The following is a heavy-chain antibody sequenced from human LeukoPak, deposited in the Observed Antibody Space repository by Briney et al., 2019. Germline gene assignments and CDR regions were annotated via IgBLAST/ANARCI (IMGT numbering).Heavy chain of an antibody. CDR1: GGSISSGDYY. CDR2: IYYSGST. CDR3: ARAHYYDSSGTMNWFDP. D-gene: IGHD3-22*01. V-gene: IGHV4-30-4*01. J-gene: IGHJ5*02. Sequence: PSETLSLTCTVSGGSISSGDYYWSWIRQPPGKGLEWIGYIYYSGSTYYNPSLKSRVTISVDTFKNQFSLKLSSVTAADTAVYYCARAHYYDSSGTMNWFDPWGQGTLVTVSS.